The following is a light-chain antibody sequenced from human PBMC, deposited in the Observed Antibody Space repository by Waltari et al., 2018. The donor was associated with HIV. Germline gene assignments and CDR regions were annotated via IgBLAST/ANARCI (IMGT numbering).Light chain of an antibody. Sequence: EIVLTQSPATLSFSPGERATLSCGASQSVSNNYLAWYQQKPGLAPRLLIYDASTRATGIPDRFSGSGSGTDFTLTISRLEPEDFAVYYCHQFGSSTSYTFGQGTKLEIK. CDR1: QSVSNNY. CDR3: HQFGSSTSYT. CDR2: DAS. J-gene: IGKJ2*01. V-gene: IGKV3D-20*01.